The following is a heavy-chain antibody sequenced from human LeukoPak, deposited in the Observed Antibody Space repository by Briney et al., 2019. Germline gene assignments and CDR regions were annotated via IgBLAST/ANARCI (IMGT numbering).Heavy chain of an antibody. D-gene: IGHD2-15*01. Sequence: GRSLRLSCAASGFTFSSYGMHWVRQAPGKGLEWVAVISFDGSTNYYADSVKGRFTISRDNSENTLYLQMNSLRDEDTALYYCAKSGLRICSAGSCYFDYWGQGTLVTVSS. CDR2: ISFDGSTN. CDR1: GFTFSSYG. CDR3: AKSGLRICSAGSCYFDY. V-gene: IGHV3-30*18. J-gene: IGHJ4*02.